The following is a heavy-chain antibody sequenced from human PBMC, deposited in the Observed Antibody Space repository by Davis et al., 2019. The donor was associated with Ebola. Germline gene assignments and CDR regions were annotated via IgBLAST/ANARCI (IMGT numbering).Heavy chain of an antibody. CDR3: SRGRDYAFDI. CDR2: ISVGTGAI. D-gene: IGHD2-21*02. V-gene: IGHV3-48*02. CDR1: GFTFSGSS. Sequence: GESLKISCAASGFTFSGSSMNWVRRAPGKGLEWVSHISVGTGAIEYADSVKGRFTMSRDNAKNSLYLQMNSLRDEETAVYYWSRGRDYAFDIWGQGTTVTVSS. J-gene: IGHJ3*02.